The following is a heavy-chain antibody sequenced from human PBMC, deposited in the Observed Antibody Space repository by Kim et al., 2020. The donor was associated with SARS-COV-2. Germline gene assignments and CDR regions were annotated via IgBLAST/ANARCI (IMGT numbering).Heavy chain of an antibody. D-gene: IGHD3-16*01. CDR1: GFTFSRTW. J-gene: IGHJ2*01. CDR2: INTDGSSI. CDR3: AKVGVDWYFEL. Sequence: GGSLRLSCAASGFTFSRTWMYWVRQAPGKGLVWISRINTDGSSITYADSVKGRFTISRDNAKNTLHLQMNTLTAEDTAVYYCAKVGVDWYFELWGRGTLVTLSP. V-gene: IGHV3-74*03.